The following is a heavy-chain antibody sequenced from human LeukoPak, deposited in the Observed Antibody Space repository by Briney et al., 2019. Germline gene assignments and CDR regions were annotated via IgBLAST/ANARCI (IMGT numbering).Heavy chain of an antibody. V-gene: IGHV4-30-4*08. CDR2: IYYSGST. J-gene: IGHJ3*02. CDR3: ARPLLLSYGDYAWDPASFAFDI. Sequence: KTSETLSLTCTVSGGSISSGDYYWSWIRQPPGKGLEWIGYIYYSGSTYYNPSLKSRVTISVDTSKNQFSLKLSSVTAADTAVYYCARPLLLSYGDYAWDPASFAFDIWGQGTMVTASS. CDR1: GGSISSGDYY. D-gene: IGHD4-17*01.